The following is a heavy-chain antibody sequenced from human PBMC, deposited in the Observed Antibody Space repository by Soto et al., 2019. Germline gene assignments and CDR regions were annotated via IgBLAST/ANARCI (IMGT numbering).Heavy chain of an antibody. V-gene: IGHV1-18*01. CDR2: ISAYNGNT. J-gene: IGHJ6*03. CDR3: ARVYQKLELRFWTRRGYYYYYMDV. Sequence: ASVKVSCKASGYTFTSYGISWVRQAPGQGLEWMGWISAYNGNTNYAQKLQGRVTMTTDTSTSTAYMELRSLRSDDTAVYYCARVYQKLELRFWTRRGYYYYYMDVWGKGTTVTVSS. D-gene: IGHD1-7*01. CDR1: GYTFTSYG.